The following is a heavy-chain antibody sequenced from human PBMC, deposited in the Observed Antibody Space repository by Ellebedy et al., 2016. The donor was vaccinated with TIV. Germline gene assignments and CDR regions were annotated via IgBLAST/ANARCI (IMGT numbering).Heavy chain of an antibody. D-gene: IGHD3-10*01. CDR1: GFTFSSYS. CDR2: ISSGSTYI. Sequence: GESLKISCAASGFTFSSYSMNWVRQAPGKGLEWVAPISSGSTYIYYADSVKGRFTISRDDSNNSLFLQMSSLRAEDTALYYCAKGLYSGGSGSEDHWGQGTLVTVSS. J-gene: IGHJ4*02. V-gene: IGHV3-21*01. CDR3: AKGLYSGGSGSEDH.